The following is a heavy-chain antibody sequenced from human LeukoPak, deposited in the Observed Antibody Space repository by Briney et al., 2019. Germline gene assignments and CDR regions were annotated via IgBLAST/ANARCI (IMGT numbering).Heavy chain of an antibody. D-gene: IGHD3-16*02. J-gene: IGHJ4*02. CDR3: ARAYQPLGGLSLLDY. CDR1: GGTFSSYA. Sequence: SVKVACQASGGTFSSYAISWVRQAPGQGLEWMGGIIPIFGTANYAQKFQGRVTITADKSTSTAYMELSSLRSEDAAVYYCARAYQPLGGLSLLDYWGQGTLVTVSS. CDR2: IIPIFGTA. V-gene: IGHV1-69*06.